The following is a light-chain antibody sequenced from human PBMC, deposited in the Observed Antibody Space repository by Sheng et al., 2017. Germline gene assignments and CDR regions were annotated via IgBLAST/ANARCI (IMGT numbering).Light chain of an antibody. J-gene: IGKJ1*01. Sequence: DIQMTQTPSTLSASVGDRVTITCRASQSISSWLAWYQQRPGKAPRLLIYKASNLESGVPSRFSGSGSETEFTLTISGLQPDDFATYFCQQYSIFARTFGQGTKVEIK. CDR2: KAS. V-gene: IGKV1-5*03. CDR3: QQYSIFART. CDR1: QSISSW.